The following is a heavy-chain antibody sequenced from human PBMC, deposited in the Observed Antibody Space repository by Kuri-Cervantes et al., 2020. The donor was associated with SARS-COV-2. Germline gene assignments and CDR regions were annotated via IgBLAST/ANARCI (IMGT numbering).Heavy chain of an antibody. CDR3: AKRPAVVRSFDY. CDR1: GFTFSSYA. CDR2: ISYDGSNK. J-gene: IGHJ4*02. Sequence: GGSLRLSCAASGFTFSSYAMHWVRQAPGKGLEWVAVISYDGSNKYYADSVKGRFTISRDNSKNTLYLQMNSLRAEDTAVYYCAKRPAVVRSFDYWGQGTLVTVSS. D-gene: IGHD2-15*01. V-gene: IGHV3-30-3*02.